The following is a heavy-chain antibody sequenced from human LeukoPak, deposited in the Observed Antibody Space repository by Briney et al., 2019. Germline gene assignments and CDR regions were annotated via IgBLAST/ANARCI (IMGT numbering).Heavy chain of an antibody. CDR3: AREGDSSGYYSIDY. V-gene: IGHV3-66*01. Sequence: PGGSLRLSCAASGFTVSSNYMSWVRQAPGKGLEWVSVIYSGGSTYYADSVKGRFTISRDNSKNTLYLQMNSLRAEDTAVYYCAREGDSSGYYSIDYWGQGTLVTVSS. CDR1: GFTVSSNY. CDR2: IYSGGST. J-gene: IGHJ4*02. D-gene: IGHD3-22*01.